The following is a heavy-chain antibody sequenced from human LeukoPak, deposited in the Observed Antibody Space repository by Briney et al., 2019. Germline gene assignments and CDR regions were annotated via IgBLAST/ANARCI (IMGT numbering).Heavy chain of an antibody. CDR2: ISYDGSNK. Sequence: GGSLRLSCAASGFTFSSYGVHWVRQAPGKGLEWVAVISYDGSNKYYADSVKGRFTISRDNSKNTLYLQMNSLRTEDTAVYYCAKDSGHWGIDYWGQGTLVTVSS. V-gene: IGHV3-30*18. CDR1: GFTFSSYG. D-gene: IGHD7-27*01. CDR3: AKDSGHWGIDY. J-gene: IGHJ4*02.